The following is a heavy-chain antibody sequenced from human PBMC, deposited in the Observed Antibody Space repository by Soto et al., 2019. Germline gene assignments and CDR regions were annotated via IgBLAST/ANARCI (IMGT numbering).Heavy chain of an antibody. V-gene: IGHV3-30-3*01. CDR3: ARIGVAAAGNDDY. CDR2: ISYDGSNK. Sequence: PGGSLRLSCAASGFTFSSYAMHWVRQAPGKGLEWVAVISYDGSNKYYSDSVKGRFTISRDNSKNTLYLQMNSLRAEDTAVYYCARIGVAAAGNDDYWGQGT. J-gene: IGHJ4*02. D-gene: IGHD6-13*01. CDR1: GFTFSSYA.